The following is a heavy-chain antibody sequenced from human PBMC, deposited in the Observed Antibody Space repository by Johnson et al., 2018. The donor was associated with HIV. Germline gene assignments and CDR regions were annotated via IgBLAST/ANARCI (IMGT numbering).Heavy chain of an antibody. D-gene: IGHD6-13*01. Sequence: VQLVESGGGVVRPGGSLRLSCAASGFTFDDYGMSWVRQAPGKGLEWVSRINWNGGSTDYSDSVKGRFTISRDNAKNSLYLQVNSLRAEDTAVYYCARDGVYSSPWDAFDIWGQGTMVIVSS. CDR2: INWNGGST. V-gene: IGHV3-20*04. CDR1: GFTFDDYG. J-gene: IGHJ3*02. CDR3: ARDGVYSSPWDAFDI.